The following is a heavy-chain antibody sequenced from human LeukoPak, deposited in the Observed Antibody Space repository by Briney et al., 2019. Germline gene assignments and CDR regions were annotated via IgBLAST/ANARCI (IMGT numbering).Heavy chain of an antibody. CDR1: GFTFSSYS. CDR2: ISSNSSYI. CDR3: ARASYYDSSGFLYFDY. V-gene: IGHV3-21*01. J-gene: IGHJ4*02. Sequence: GGSLRLSCAASGFTFSSYSMNWVRQAPGKGLEWVSSISSNSSYIYYADSVKGRFTISRDNAKNSLYLQMNSLRAEDTAVYYCARASYYDSSGFLYFDYWGQGTLVTVSS. D-gene: IGHD3-22*01.